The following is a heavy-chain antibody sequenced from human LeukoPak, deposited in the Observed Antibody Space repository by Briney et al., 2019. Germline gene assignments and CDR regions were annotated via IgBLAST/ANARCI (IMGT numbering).Heavy chain of an antibody. Sequence: ATVKVSCKASGYTFTSYDINWVRQATGQGLEWMGWMNPNSGNTGYAQKFQGRVTMTRNTSISTAYMELSSLRSEDTAVYYCARGVSSGWEDRWFDPWGQGTLVTVSS. CDR3: ARGVSSGWEDRWFDP. V-gene: IGHV1-8*01. D-gene: IGHD6-19*01. CDR1: GYTFTSYD. J-gene: IGHJ5*02. CDR2: MNPNSGNT.